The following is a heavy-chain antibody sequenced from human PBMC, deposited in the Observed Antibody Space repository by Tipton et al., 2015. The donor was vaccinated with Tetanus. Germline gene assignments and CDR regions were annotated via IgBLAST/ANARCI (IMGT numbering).Heavy chain of an antibody. CDR3: ARAAYSSGRNFDY. CDR2: IYYSGST. Sequence: TLSLTCTVSGGSVSSGSYYWSWIRQPPGKGLEWIGYIYYSGSTNYNPSLKSRVTISVDTSKNQFSLKLSSVTAADTAVYYCARAAYSSGRNFDYWGQGTLVTVSS. D-gene: IGHD6-19*01. J-gene: IGHJ4*02. V-gene: IGHV4-61*01. CDR1: GGSVSSGSYY.